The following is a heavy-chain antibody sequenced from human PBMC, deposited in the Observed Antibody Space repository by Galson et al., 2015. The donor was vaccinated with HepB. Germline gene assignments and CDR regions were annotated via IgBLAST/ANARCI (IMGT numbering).Heavy chain of an antibody. Sequence: SLRLSCAASGFTFSSYAMHWVRQAPGKGLEYVSAISSNGSSTYYADSVKGRFTISRDNSKNTLYLQMSSLRAEDTAVYYCVKYGLLTAGYWGQGTLVTVSS. D-gene: IGHD3-9*01. V-gene: IGHV3-64D*06. J-gene: IGHJ4*02. CDR1: GFTFSSYA. CDR2: ISSNGSST. CDR3: VKYGLLTAGY.